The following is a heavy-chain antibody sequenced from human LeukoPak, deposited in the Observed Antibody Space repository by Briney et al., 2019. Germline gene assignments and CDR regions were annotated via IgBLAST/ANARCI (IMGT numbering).Heavy chain of an antibody. Sequence: PGGSLRLSCAASGFTFSSYAMSWVRQAPGKGLEWVSAISGSGGSTYYADSVKGRCTISTNNSKNKLYLQMNSLRAKDTAVYYCAKRAMVLDYWGQGTLVTVSS. CDR2: ISGSGGST. J-gene: IGHJ4*02. V-gene: IGHV3-23*01. CDR1: GFTFSSYA. CDR3: AKRAMVLDY. D-gene: IGHD5-18*01.